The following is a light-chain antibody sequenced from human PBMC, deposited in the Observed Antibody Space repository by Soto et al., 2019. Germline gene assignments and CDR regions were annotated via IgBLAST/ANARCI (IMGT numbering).Light chain of an antibody. Sequence: QSVLTQPASVSGSPGQSITISCTGTSSDFGGYNSVSWYQQHPGKAPKLMIYEVSNRPSGVSNRFSGSKSGNTASLTISGLQAEDEADYYCSSYTSSSTPCVFGTGTKVTVL. CDR3: SSYTSSSTPCV. CDR1: SSDFGGYNS. V-gene: IGLV2-14*01. CDR2: EVS. J-gene: IGLJ1*01.